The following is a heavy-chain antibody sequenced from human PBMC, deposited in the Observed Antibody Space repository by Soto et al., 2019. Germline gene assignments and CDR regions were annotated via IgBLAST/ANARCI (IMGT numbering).Heavy chain of an antibody. CDR3: ARGGFCCGGRCNHYYYYGMDV. D-gene: IGHD3-16*01. CDR2: INHSGST. CDR1: GGSFSGYY. Sequence: SETLSLTCAVYGGSFSGYYWSWIRQPPGKGLEWIGEINHSGSTNYNPSLKSRVTISVDTSKNQFSLKLSSVTAADTAVYYCARGGFCCGGRCNHYYYYGMDVWGQGTTVTVSS. V-gene: IGHV4-34*01. J-gene: IGHJ6*02.